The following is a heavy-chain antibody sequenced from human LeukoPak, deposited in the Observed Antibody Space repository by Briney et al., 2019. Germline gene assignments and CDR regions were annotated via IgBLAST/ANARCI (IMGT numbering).Heavy chain of an antibody. Sequence: GGSLRLSCAASGFTFSSYSMNWVRQAPGKGLEWVSSISSSSSYIYYADSVKGRFTISRDSAKNSLYLQMNSLRAEDTAVYYCARETEYYYDSSGFPDHYYYYYMDVWGKGTTVTVSS. CDR3: ARETEYYYDSSGFPDHYYYYYMDV. CDR1: GFTFSSYS. D-gene: IGHD3-22*01. CDR2: ISSSSSYI. V-gene: IGHV3-21*01. J-gene: IGHJ6*03.